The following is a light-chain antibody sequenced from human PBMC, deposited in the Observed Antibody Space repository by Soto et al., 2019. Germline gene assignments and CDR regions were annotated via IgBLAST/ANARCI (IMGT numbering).Light chain of an antibody. CDR2: KVS. V-gene: IGKV2-30*01. CDR1: QSLVYSDGNTY. CDR3: MQGTHWPPT. J-gene: IGKJ4*02. Sequence: DDVMTQSPLSLPVTLGQPASISCRSSQSLVYSDGNTYLNWSQQRPGQSPRRLIYKVSNRDSGVPDRFSGSGSGTDFTLKISRVEVQDVGVYYCMQGTHWPPTFGGRTKVEIK.